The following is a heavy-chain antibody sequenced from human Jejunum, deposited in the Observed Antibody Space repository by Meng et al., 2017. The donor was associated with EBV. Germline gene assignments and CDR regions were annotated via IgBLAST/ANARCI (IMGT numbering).Heavy chain of an antibody. J-gene: IGHJ4*02. Sequence: QVQLQESGPRLEKPSXXLSLTCVVSGGSISDNDWWSWVRQPPGKGLEWLGEIYHGGGTNYNPSLESRVTISVDKSKNQFSLKLNSVTVADTAVYYCAGNGYYALEYWGQGILVTVSS. CDR3: AGNGYYALEY. D-gene: IGHD3-22*01. CDR2: IYHGGGT. CDR1: GGSISDNDW. V-gene: IGHV4-4*02.